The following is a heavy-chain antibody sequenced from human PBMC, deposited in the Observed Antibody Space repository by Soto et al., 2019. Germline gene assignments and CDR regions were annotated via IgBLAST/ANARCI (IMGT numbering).Heavy chain of an antibody. Sequence: ASAKVCCKAFGFSFTSSAMEWVRQNSGLRLECIGWIVVGSGNTNYAQKFQVRVTITRDMSTSTAYMELSSLRSEDTAVYYCAALKFYYDSCGSHFDFWGQGSLVTVS. CDR3: AALKFYYDSCGSHFDF. CDR1: GFSFTSSA. CDR2: IVVGSGNT. V-gene: IGHV1-58*02. D-gene: IGHD3-22*01. J-gene: IGHJ4*02.